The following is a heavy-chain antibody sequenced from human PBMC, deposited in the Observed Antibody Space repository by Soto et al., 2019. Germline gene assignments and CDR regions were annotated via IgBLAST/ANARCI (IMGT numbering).Heavy chain of an antibody. Sequence: QVQLVQSGAEVKKPGSSVKVSCKASGGTFSSYAISWVRQAPGQGLEWMGGIIPIFGTANYAQKFQGRVTITADDSTSTASLELSGLGSEDTAVYYCAGGHYDLLTGYYEGQEMDVCGQGTTVSVSS. CDR3: AGGHYDLLTGYYEGQEMDV. CDR2: IIPIFGTA. D-gene: IGHD3-9*01. V-gene: IGHV1-69*01. CDR1: GGTFSSYA. J-gene: IGHJ6*02.